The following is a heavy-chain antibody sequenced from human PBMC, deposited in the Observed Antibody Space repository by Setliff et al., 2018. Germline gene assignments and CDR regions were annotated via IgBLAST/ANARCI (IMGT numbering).Heavy chain of an antibody. CDR2: IDQSGST. Sequence: SETLSLTCAVYGDSFSGYFWTWIRQPPGRGLEWIGDIDQSGSTNYNPSLKSRLTISVNTSKNQFSLSLSSVTAADTAVYYCAGGAFGSRWYVRPWFDPWGQGTLVTVSS. V-gene: IGHV4-34*01. D-gene: IGHD6-13*01. CDR1: GDSFSGYF. CDR3: AGGAFGSRWYVRPWFDP. J-gene: IGHJ5*02.